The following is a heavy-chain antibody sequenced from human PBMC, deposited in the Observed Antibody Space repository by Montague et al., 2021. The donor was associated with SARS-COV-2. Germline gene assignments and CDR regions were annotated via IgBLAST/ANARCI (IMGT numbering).Heavy chain of an antibody. Sequence: VKPTQTLTLTCTFSGFSLSTSGMCVSWIRQPPGKALERLALIDWDDDKYYSTSLKTRLTISKDTSKNQVVLTMTNMDPVDTATYYCARMTTVTYPYYYYYGMDVWGQGTTVTVSS. V-gene: IGHV2-70*01. CDR1: GFSLSTSGMC. CDR3: ARMTTVTYPYYYYYGMDV. D-gene: IGHD4-17*01. CDR2: IDWDDDK. J-gene: IGHJ6*02.